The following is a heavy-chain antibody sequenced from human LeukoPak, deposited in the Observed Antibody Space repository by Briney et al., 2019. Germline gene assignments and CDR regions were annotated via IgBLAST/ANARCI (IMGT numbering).Heavy chain of an antibody. CDR3: ARKGDGSGSYYLSC. Sequence: SETLSLTCTVSGGSISSSSYYWGWIRQPPGKGLEWIGSIYYSGSTYYNPSLKSRVTISVDTSKNQFSLKLSSVTAADTAVYYCARKGDGSGSYYLSCWGQGTLVTVSS. CDR1: GGSISSSSYY. J-gene: IGHJ4*02. V-gene: IGHV4-39*01. D-gene: IGHD3-10*01. CDR2: IYYSGST.